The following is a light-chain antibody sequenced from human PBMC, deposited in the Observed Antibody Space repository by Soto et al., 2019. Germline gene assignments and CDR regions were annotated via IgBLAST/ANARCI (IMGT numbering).Light chain of an antibody. Sequence: QSVLTQSPSASASLGASVKLTCTLSSGHSNYAIAWHQQQPEKGPRYLMKLNSDGSHSKGDGIPDRFSGSSSGADRYLTISRLPSEDEADYYCQTWGTGPFVFGTGTKLTVL. CDR3: QTWGTGPFV. CDR1: SGHSNYA. CDR2: LNSDGSH. V-gene: IGLV4-69*01. J-gene: IGLJ1*01.